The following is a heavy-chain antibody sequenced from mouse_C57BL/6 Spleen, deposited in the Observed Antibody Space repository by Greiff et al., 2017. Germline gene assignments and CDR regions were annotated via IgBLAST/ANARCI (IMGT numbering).Heavy chain of an antibody. Sequence: EVQRVESGGGLVKPGGSLKLSCAASGFTFSDYGMHWVRQAPEKGLEWVAYISSGSSTIYYAATVKGRFTISRDNAKNTLFLQMTSLRSEDTAMYYCASSYYYGSSYAGYWGQGTTLTVSS. V-gene: IGHV5-17*01. D-gene: IGHD1-1*01. CDR3: ASSYYYGSSYAGY. CDR2: ISSGSSTI. J-gene: IGHJ2*01. CDR1: GFTFSDYG.